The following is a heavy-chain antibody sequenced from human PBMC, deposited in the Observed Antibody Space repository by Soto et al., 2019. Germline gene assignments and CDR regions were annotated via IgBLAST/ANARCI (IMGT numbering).Heavy chain of an antibody. CDR2: ISTQNGRT. V-gene: IGHV1-18*01. D-gene: IGHD3-3*01. Sequence: ASVKVSCKASGYTFTNFGLSWVRQAPGQGLEWMGWISTQNGRTNYAQNFQGRLTMTTDTSTNTAYMELRSLRSDDTAVYYCARDDFQSGRTWYDDFDPWGQGKMVPVSS. J-gene: IGHJ3*01. CDR1: GYTFTNFG. CDR3: ARDDFQSGRTWYDDFDP.